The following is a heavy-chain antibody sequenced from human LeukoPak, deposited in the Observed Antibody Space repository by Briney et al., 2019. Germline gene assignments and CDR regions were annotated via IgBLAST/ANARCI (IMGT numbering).Heavy chain of an antibody. D-gene: IGHD3-22*01. CDR2: IYYSGST. Sequence: ASETLSLTCTVSGDSISTSSYYWGWIRQPPGKGLEWLGSIYYSGSTYYNPSLKSRVTISVDTSKNPFSLNLYSVTAADTAVFYCARSYYYDYRQIDYWGQGTLVTVSS. CDR3: ARSYYYDYRQIDY. J-gene: IGHJ4*02. CDR1: GDSISTSSYY. V-gene: IGHV4-39*01.